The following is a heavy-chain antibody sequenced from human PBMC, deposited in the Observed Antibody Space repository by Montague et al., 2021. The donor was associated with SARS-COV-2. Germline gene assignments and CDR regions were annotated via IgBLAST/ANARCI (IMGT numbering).Heavy chain of an antibody. CDR3: ARREGGWLDAFDI. D-gene: IGHD2-15*01. V-gene: IGHV4-39*01. Sequence: SETLSLTCTVSGASVSGTRYYWVRMRPPPGQGLDWIVSLHYSGTTYYNPSLKSQVTISVDTFKNQFSLKLRSVAVAATTISYCARREGGWLDAFDIWGQGTMVTVSS. CDR2: LHYSGTT. CDR1: GASVSGTRYY. J-gene: IGHJ3*02.